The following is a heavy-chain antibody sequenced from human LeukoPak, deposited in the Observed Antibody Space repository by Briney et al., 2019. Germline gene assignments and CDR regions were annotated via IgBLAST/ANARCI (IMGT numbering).Heavy chain of an antibody. D-gene: IGHD5-12*01. CDR3: ARSAAAGRIVATFGY. J-gene: IGHJ4*02. CDR1: GFSLSSYA. V-gene: IGHV3-30*04. CDR2: ISYDGSKK. Sequence: PGGSLRLSCAASGFSLSSYAMHWVRQASGKGLEWVAIISYDGSKKYYADSVKGRFTISRDNSKNTLYLQMNSLRAEDTAVYYCARSAAAGRIVATFGYWGQGTLVIVSS.